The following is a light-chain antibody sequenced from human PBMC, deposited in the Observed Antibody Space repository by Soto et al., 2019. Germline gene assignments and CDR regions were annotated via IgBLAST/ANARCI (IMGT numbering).Light chain of an antibody. V-gene: IGLV2-8*01. J-gene: IGLJ1*01. Sequence: QSALTQPPSASGSPGQSVTISCTGTSSDIGGCNSVSWYQQHPRKAPKLMISEVTKRPSGVTERFSGSKSGNTASLTVSRLQAEDEADYYCSSYAGFKKLVFGTGTKLT. CDR1: SSDIGGCNS. CDR3: SSYAGFKKLV. CDR2: EVT.